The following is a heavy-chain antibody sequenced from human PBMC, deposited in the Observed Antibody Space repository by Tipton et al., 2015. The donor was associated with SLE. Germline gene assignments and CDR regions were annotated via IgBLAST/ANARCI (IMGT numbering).Heavy chain of an antibody. CDR2: NYYSGST. V-gene: IGHV4-61*05. J-gene: IGHJ4*02. CDR3: ASDILDFGVVNVRYFDY. Sequence: TLSLTCTVSGGSVSSSSYSWGWIRQPPGKGLEWIGYNYYSGSTNYNPSLKSRVTISVDTSKNQFSLQLSYVTATDTAVYYCASDILDFGVVNVRYFDYWGKGILITVSS. CDR1: GGSVSSSSYS. D-gene: IGHD3-3*01.